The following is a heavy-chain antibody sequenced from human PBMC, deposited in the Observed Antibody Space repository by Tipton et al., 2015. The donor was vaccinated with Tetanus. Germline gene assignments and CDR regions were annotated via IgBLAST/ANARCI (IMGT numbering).Heavy chain of an antibody. V-gene: IGHV5-51*01. Sequence: QLVQSGAEVKKSGESLKISCKASGYSFTGYWIGWVRQMPGKGLEWMGIIYPGDFEIRYSPSFQGQVTISADNSTSTAYLQWSSLRASDTAMYYCASRGGIGSHDAFDIWGQGTMVTVSS. CDR1: GYSFTGYW. CDR2: IYPGDFEI. CDR3: ASRGGIGSHDAFDI. J-gene: IGHJ3*02. D-gene: IGHD3-16*01.